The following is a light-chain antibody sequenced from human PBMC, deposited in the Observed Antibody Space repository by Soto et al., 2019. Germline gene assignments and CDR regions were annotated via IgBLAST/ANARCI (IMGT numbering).Light chain of an antibody. J-gene: IGKJ1*01. CDR3: QQYGSSGT. CDR2: GAS. Sequence: LTQSPGTLSLSPGESATLSCRASQSVSNNYLAWYQQKPGQAPRLLIYGASNRATGIQDRFSGSGSGTEFTLTIRRLEPEDFAVYYCQQYGSSGTCGQGTKVDIK. CDR1: QSVSNNY. V-gene: IGKV3-20*01.